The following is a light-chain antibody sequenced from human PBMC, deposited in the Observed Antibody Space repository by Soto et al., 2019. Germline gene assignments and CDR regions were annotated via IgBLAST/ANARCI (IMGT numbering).Light chain of an antibody. CDR3: QQLIYLT. CDR1: QSVSSY. CDR2: DAS. Sequence: EIVLTQSPATLSLSPGERATLSCRASQSVSSYLAWYQQKPGQAPRLLIYDASNWATCIPARFSGSGSGTDFPIIISSLEPEDFGVSNCQQLIYLTFGGGTKVEIK. V-gene: IGKV3-11*01. J-gene: IGKJ4*01.